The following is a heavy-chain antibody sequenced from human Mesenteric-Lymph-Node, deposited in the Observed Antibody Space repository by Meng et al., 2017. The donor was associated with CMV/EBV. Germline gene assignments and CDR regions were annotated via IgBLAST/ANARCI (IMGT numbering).Heavy chain of an antibody. CDR2: ISSSGSTI. CDR3: ARDSGGSYLDL. J-gene: IGHJ4*02. CDR1: GFTFSSYE. Sequence: LSLTCAASGFTFSSYEMNWVRQAPGKGLEWVSYISSSGSTIYYADSVKGRFTISRDNAKNSLYLQMNSLRAEDTAVYYCARDSGGSYLDLWGQGTLVTVSS. V-gene: IGHV3-48*03. D-gene: IGHD1-26*01.